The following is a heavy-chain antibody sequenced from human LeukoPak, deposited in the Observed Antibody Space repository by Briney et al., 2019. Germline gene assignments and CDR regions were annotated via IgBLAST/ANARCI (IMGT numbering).Heavy chain of an antibody. CDR2: IWYDGSNK. J-gene: IGHJ4*02. CDR1: GFTFSSYG. Sequence: GGSLRLSCVASGFTFSSYGMHWVRQAPGKGLEWVAVIWYDGSNKYYADSVKGRFTISRDNSKNTLYLQMNSLRAEDTAVYYCARGEITMVRGVIDYWGQGTLVTVSS. D-gene: IGHD3-10*01. V-gene: IGHV3-33*01. CDR3: ARGEITMVRGVIDY.